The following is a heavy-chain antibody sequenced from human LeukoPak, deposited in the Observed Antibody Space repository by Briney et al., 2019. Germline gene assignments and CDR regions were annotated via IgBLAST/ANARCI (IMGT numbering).Heavy chain of an antibody. J-gene: IGHJ4*02. V-gene: IGHV3-53*01. CDR3: AREGIAVAGTSMDY. Sequence: GGSLRLSCAASGFTVSSNYMSWVRQAPGKGLERVSVIYSGGSTYYADSVKGRFTISRDNSKNTLYLQMNSLRAEDTAVYYCAREGIAVAGTSMDYWGQGTLVTVSS. CDR1: GFTVSSNY. CDR2: IYSGGST. D-gene: IGHD6-19*01.